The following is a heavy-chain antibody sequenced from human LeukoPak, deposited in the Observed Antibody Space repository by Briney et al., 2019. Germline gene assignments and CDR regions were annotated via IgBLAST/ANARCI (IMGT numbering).Heavy chain of an antibody. CDR3: ARASQKLDAFDL. Sequence: SEPLSLPCTVSGDSLLRGTQDWTGTRQRPGEGLEWIGYIYYGGNSNHDPSLEGRVTISVDTSKSQFSVKKTSVTAAGTAVYCCARASQKLDAFDLWGQGTMVTVS. V-gene: IGHV4-61*01. J-gene: IGHJ3*01. CDR1: GDSLLRGTQD. CDR2: IYYGGNS.